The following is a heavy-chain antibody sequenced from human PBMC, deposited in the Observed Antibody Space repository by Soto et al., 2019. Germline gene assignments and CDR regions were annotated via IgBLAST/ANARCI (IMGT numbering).Heavy chain of an antibody. CDR2: IIPILGIA. CDR3: ARVSRYYDLWRAQGDYYMDV. CDR1: GGTFSSYT. V-gene: IGHV1-69*02. J-gene: IGHJ6*03. Sequence: QVQLVQSGAEVKKPGSSVKVSCKASGGTFSSYTISWVRQAPGQGLEWMGRIIPILGIANYAQKFQGRVTITADKSTSTAYMERSSLRSEDTAVYYCARVSRYYDLWRAQGDYYMDVWGKGTTVTVSS. D-gene: IGHD3-3*01.